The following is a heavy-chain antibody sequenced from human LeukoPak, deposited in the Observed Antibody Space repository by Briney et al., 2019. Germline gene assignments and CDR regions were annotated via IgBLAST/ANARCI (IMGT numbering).Heavy chain of an antibody. Sequence: GGSLRLPCAASGFTFSSYAIHWVRQAPGKGLEWVAVISYDGSNKYYADSVKGRFTISRDNSKNTLYLQMNSLRAEDTAVYYCAKEVGYCSSTSCYALPYYFDYWGQGTLVTVSS. CDR3: AKEVGYCSSTSCYALPYYFDY. CDR2: ISYDGSNK. V-gene: IGHV3-30-3*01. CDR1: GFTFSSYA. J-gene: IGHJ4*02. D-gene: IGHD2-2*01.